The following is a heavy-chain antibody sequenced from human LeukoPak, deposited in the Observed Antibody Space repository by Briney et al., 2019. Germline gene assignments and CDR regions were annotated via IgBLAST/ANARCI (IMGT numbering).Heavy chain of an antibody. CDR1: GGSFSGYY. Sequence: PSETLSLTCAVYGGSFSGYYWSWIRQPPGKGLEWIGEINHSGSTNYNPSLKSRVTISVDTSKNQFSLKLSSVTAADTAVYYCARGETVTRNYYYYGMDVWGQGTTVTVSS. V-gene: IGHV4-34*01. J-gene: IGHJ6*02. D-gene: IGHD4-4*01. CDR3: ARGETVTRNYYYYGMDV. CDR2: INHSGST.